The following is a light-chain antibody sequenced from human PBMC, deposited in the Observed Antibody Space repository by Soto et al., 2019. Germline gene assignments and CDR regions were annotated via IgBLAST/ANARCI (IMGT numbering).Light chain of an antibody. V-gene: IGKV1-39*01. J-gene: IGKJ3*01. Sequence: DIQMTQSPSTLSASVGDRVTITCRASQSISSWLAWYQQKPGKAPKLLIYAASSLQSGVPSRFSGSGSGTDFTLTISSLQPEDFATYYCQQSYSTPFFTFGPGTKVDI. CDR2: AAS. CDR1: QSISSW. CDR3: QQSYSTPFFT.